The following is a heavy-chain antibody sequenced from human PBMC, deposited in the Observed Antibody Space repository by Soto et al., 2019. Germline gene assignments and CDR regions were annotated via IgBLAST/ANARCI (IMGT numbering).Heavy chain of an antibody. CDR3: ARDTSWGSSSFYMDV. D-gene: IGHD6-6*01. Sequence: GGSLRLSCAASGFTFSSYSMNRVRQAPGKGLEWVSSISSSSSYIYYADSVKGRFTISRDNAKNSLYLQMNSLRAEDTAVYYCARDTSWGSSSFYMDVWGKGTTVTVSS. CDR1: GFTFSSYS. V-gene: IGHV3-21*01. CDR2: ISSSSSYI. J-gene: IGHJ6*03.